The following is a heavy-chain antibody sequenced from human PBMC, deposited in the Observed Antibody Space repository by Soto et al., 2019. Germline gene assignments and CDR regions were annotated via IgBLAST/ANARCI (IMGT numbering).Heavy chain of an antibody. D-gene: IGHD1-26*01. Sequence: EVQLLESGGGWVQPGGSLRLSCAASGFTFSSYAMRWVRQAPGKGLEWVSAISGSGNSTYYADSVKGRFTISRDNSKNTLYLQMNSLRAGDTAVYYCARRGSGSSYNYWGQGTLVTVSS. CDR2: ISGSGNST. CDR3: ARRGSGSSYNY. CDR1: GFTFSSYA. V-gene: IGHV3-23*01. J-gene: IGHJ4*02.